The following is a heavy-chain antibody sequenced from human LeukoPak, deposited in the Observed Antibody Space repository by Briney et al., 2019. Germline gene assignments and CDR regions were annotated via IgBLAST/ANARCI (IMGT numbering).Heavy chain of an antibody. V-gene: IGHV4-34*01. CDR2: INHSGST. D-gene: IGHD2-2*01. Sequence: SETLSLTCAVYGGSFSGYYWSWIRQPPGKGLEWIGEINHSGSTNYNPSLKSRVTISVDTSKNQFSLKLSSVTAADTAVYYCASGSIVVVPAAPGDYYYYGMDVWGQGTTVTVSS. CDR1: GGSFSGYY. CDR3: ASGSIVVVPAAPGDYYYYGMDV. J-gene: IGHJ6*02.